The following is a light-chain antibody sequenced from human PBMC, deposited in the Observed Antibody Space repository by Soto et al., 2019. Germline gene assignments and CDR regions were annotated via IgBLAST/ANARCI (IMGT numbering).Light chain of an antibody. CDR3: SSYAGGGV. CDR2: EVS. Sequence: QSVLTQPPSASGSPGQSVTISCTGTSSDVGGYNYVSWYQQHPGKAPKLVIYEVSKRPSGVPDRFSGSKSGNTASLTVSGLQADDEADYYCSSYAGGGVFGGGTKVTVL. J-gene: IGLJ2*01. V-gene: IGLV2-8*01. CDR1: SSDVGGYNY.